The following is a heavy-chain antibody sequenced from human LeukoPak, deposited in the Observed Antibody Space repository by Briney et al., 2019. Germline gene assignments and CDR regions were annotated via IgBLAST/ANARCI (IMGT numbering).Heavy chain of an antibody. CDR3: AKGETVSPDY. Sequence: GGSLRLSCAVSGFTFSSYAMSWVRQAPGKGLEWVSSIGGSGGSTYYADSVKGRFTISRDNSKNTLYLQMNGLRAEDTAVYYCAKGETVSPDYWGQGTLVTVSS. J-gene: IGHJ4*02. V-gene: IGHV3-23*01. CDR1: GFTFSSYA. D-gene: IGHD3-16*01. CDR2: IGGSGGST.